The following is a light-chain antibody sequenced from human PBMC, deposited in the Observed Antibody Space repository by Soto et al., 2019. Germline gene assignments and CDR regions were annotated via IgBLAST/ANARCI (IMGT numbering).Light chain of an antibody. Sequence: EIVMTQSPATLSVSPGGRATLSCRTSQSISDTLAWYQQKPGQAPRLLIYGASSRATGIPDRFSGTGSETDFTLTISRLEPEDFAVYYCQQYTTSSWTFGQGTKVDIK. J-gene: IGKJ1*01. CDR3: QQYTTSSWT. CDR1: QSISDT. V-gene: IGKV3D-15*01. CDR2: GAS.